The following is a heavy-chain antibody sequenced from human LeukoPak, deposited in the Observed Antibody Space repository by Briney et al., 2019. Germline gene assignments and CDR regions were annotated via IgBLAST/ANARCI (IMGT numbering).Heavy chain of an antibody. D-gene: IGHD2-15*01. V-gene: IGHV1-8*03. Sequence: ASVKVSCKXSGYTFTSYDINWVRQATGQGLEWMGWMNPNSGNTGYAQKFQGRVTITRNTSISTAYMELGSLRSEDTAVYYCARGHVVVVAAPYYYYMDVWGKGTTVTVSS. CDR1: GYTFTSYD. CDR2: MNPNSGNT. CDR3: ARGHVVVVAAPYYYYMDV. J-gene: IGHJ6*03.